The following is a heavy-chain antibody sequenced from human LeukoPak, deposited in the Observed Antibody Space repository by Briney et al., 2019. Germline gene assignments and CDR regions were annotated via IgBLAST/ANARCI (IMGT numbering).Heavy chain of an antibody. V-gene: IGHV1-18*01. CDR3: ARMVRGIFDY. J-gene: IGHJ4*02. CDR1: GYTFTSYG. Sequence: AAVKVSCKASGYTFTSYGISWVRQAPGQGLEWMGWISAYNGNTNYAQKLQGRVTMTPDPSTSTAYLELRSLRSDDTAVYYCARMVRGIFDYWGQGTLITVSS. D-gene: IGHD3-10*01. CDR2: ISAYNGNT.